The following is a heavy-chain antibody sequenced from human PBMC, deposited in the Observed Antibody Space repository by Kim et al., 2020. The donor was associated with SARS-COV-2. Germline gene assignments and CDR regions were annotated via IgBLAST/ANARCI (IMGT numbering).Heavy chain of an antibody. J-gene: IGHJ3*01. D-gene: IGHD2-2*01. V-gene: IGHV3-9*01. CDR2: ISWNSGSI. Sequence: GGSLRRSCAASGFTFGDYAMHWVRQAPGKGLEWVSGISWNSGSIGYADSVKGRFTISRDNAKNSLYLQMNSLRAEDTALYYCAPSPVVPAAISWGQGTMVTVSS. CDR1: GFTFGDYA. CDR3: APSPVVPAAIS.